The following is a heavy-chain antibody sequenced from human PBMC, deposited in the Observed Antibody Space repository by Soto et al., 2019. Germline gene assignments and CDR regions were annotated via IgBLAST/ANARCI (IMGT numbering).Heavy chain of an antibody. CDR2: IIPIFGTA. CDR1: GGTFSSYA. Sequence: SVKVSCKASGGTFSSYAISWVRQAPGQGLEWMGGIIPIFGTANYAQKFQGRVTITADESTSTAYMELSSLRSEDTAVYYCARSRDMITFGGVIGTPLGYWGQGTLVTVSS. V-gene: IGHV1-69*13. J-gene: IGHJ4*02. CDR3: ARSRDMITFGGVIGTPLGY. D-gene: IGHD3-16*02.